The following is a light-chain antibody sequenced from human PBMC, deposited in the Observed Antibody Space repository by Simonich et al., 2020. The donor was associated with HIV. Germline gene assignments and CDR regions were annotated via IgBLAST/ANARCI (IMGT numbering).Light chain of an antibody. CDR1: QSVLYSSNNKNY. J-gene: IGKJ1*01. V-gene: IGKV4-1*01. CDR3: QQYYSIPWT. CDR2: WAS. Sequence: DIVMTQSPDSLAVSLGERATIHCKSSQSVLYSSNNKNYLAWYQKKPEQPPKLLIDWASTRESGVPDRFSGSGSGTDFTLTISSLQAEDVAVYYCQQYYSIPWTFGQGTKVEIK.